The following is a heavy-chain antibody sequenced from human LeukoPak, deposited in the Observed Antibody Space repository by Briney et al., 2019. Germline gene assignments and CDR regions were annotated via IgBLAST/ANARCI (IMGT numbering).Heavy chain of an antibody. J-gene: IGHJ5*02. CDR3: AREGARYDFWSGYSEYNWFDP. Sequence: SETLSLTCAVYGGSFSGYYWSWIRQPPGKGLEWIGEINHSGSTNYNPSLKRRVTISVDTSKNQFSLKLSSVTAADTAVYYCAREGARYDFWSGYSEYNWFDPWGQGTLVTVSS. CDR1: GGSFSGYY. V-gene: IGHV4-34*01. D-gene: IGHD3-3*01. CDR2: INHSGST.